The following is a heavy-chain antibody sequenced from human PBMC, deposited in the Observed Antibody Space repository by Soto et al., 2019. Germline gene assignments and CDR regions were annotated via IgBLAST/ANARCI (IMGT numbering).Heavy chain of an antibody. CDR3: AKDPAAYDSSGYYYMDAFDI. J-gene: IGHJ3*02. Sequence: GGSLILSCAASGFTFSSYAMSWVRQAPGKGLEWVSAISGSGGSTYYADSVKGRFTISRDNSKNTLYLQMNSLRAEDTAVYYCAKDPAAYDSSGYYYMDAFDIWGQGTMVTVS. CDR1: GFTFSSYA. CDR2: ISGSGGST. D-gene: IGHD3-22*01. V-gene: IGHV3-23*01.